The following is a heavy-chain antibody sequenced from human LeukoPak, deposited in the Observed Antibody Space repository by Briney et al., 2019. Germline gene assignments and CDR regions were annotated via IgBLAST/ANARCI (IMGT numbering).Heavy chain of an antibody. J-gene: IGHJ4*02. Sequence: SETLSLTCTVSDYSINNPYYWGWLRQPPGKGLEWIAAIYYNGITLYNPSLKGRVAISVDTSKNQFSLRMTSGTAADTAVYYCARLAACNTALCGTARWQFDSWGQGILVTVSS. CDR3: ARLAACNTALCGTARWQFDS. V-gene: IGHV4-38-2*02. CDR1: DYSINNPYY. D-gene: IGHD4-23*01. CDR2: IYYNGIT.